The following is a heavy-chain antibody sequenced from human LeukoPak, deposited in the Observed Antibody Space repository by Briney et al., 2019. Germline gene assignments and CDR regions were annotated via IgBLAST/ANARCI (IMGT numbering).Heavy chain of an antibody. J-gene: IGHJ4*02. CDR3: ARTIGGPGKIDY. V-gene: IGHV3-74*01. CDR1: GFTFDDYG. D-gene: IGHD3-3*01. CDR2: INTDGSST. Sequence: TGGSLRLSCAASGFTFDDYGMSWVRQAPGKGLVWVSRINTDGSSTSYADSVKGRFTISRDNAKNTLYLQMNSLRAEDTAVYYCARTIGGPGKIDYWGQGTLVTVSS.